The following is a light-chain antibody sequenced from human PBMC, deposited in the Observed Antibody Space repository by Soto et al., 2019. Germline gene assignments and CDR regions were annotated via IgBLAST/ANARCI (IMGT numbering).Light chain of an antibody. Sequence: EIVLTQSPGTLSLSPGERATLSCRASQSVSSSYLAWYQQKPGQAPRLLIYGASSRATGIPDRFPGSGSGTDFILTISRLEPEDFAVYYCQQYGSSPQAFGPGTKVDI. CDR3: QQYGSSPQA. CDR2: GAS. CDR1: QSVSSSY. V-gene: IGKV3-20*01. J-gene: IGKJ3*01.